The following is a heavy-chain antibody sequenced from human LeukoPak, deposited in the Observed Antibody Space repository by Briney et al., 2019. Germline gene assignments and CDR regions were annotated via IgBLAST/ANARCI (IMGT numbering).Heavy chain of an antibody. CDR1: GFTFSSYG. J-gene: IGHJ4*02. D-gene: IGHD1-26*01. CDR3: ASDLNIVGATWTDD. CDR2: IKQGGSEK. Sequence: PGGSLRLSCAASGFTFSSYGMSWVRQAPGKGLEWVANIKQGGSEKYYGDSVKGRFTISRDNAKNTLYLQMNSLRAEDTAVYYCASDLNIVGATWTDDGGQGTLVTVPS. V-gene: IGHV3-7*01.